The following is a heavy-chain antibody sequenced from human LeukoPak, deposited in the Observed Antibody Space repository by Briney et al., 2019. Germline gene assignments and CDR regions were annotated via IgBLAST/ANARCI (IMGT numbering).Heavy chain of an antibody. CDR2: IYHSGST. V-gene: IGHV4-30-2*01. CDR1: GGSISSGGYY. D-gene: IGHD2-2*01. Sequence: PSETLSLTCTVSGGSISSGGYYWSWIRQPPGKGLEWIGYIYHSGSTYYNPSLKSRVTISVDRSKNQFSLKLSSVTAADTAVYYCAREEHLGYCSSTSCYPDYWGQGTLVTVSS. J-gene: IGHJ4*02. CDR3: AREEHLGYCSSTSCYPDY.